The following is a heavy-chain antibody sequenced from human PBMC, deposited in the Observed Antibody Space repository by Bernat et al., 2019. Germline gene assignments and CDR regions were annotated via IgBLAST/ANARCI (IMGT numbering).Heavy chain of an antibody. CDR3: ARTYYDFWSGQYYYYYMDV. CDR1: GYTFTSYA. CDR2: INTNTGNP. V-gene: IGHV7-4-1*01. J-gene: IGHJ6*03. D-gene: IGHD3-3*01. Sequence: QVQLVQSGSELKKPGSSVKVSCKASGYTFTSYAMNWVRQAPGQGLEWMGWINTNTGNPTYAQGFTGRFVFSLDTSVSTAYLQICSLKAEDTAVYYCARTYYDFWSGQYYYYYMDVWGKGTTVTVSS.